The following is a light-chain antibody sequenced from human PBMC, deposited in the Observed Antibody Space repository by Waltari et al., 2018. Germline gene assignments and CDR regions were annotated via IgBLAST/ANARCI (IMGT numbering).Light chain of an antibody. CDR2: EVT. CDR1: SSDVGYFDF. Sequence: QSALTQPPSASGSPGQSVTIFCTGTSSDVGYFDFVSWYQQHPGKAPKLRIYEVTKRPSGVPDRFSASKSGRTASLTVSGLQADDEADYYCSSYAGSSTWVFGGGTKLTVL. CDR3: SSYAGSSTWV. J-gene: IGLJ3*02. V-gene: IGLV2-8*01.